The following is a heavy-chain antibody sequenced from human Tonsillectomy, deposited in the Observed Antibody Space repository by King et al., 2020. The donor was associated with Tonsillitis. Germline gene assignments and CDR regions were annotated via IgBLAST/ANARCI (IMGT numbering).Heavy chain of an antibody. CDR1: GLPFSNAW. Sequence: VQLVESGGGLVKPGGSLRLSCAASGLPFSNAWMTWVRQAPGKGLEWVGRIKSKTDGGTTDYAAPVKGRFTILRDDSKNMLDLQMNNLTTEDTAVYYCTTAMSVTGLDVWGQGTTVTVSS. D-gene: IGHD3-22*01. CDR2: IKSKTDGGTT. CDR3: TTAMSVTGLDV. J-gene: IGHJ6*02. V-gene: IGHV3-15*01.